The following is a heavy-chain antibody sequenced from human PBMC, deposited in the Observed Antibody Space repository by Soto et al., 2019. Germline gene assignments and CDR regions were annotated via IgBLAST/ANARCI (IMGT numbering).Heavy chain of an antibody. J-gene: IGHJ4*02. CDR2: IYYSGNT. CDR3: ASIAAPGTTHFDF. CDR1: GGSLGSSDYY. D-gene: IGHD6-13*01. V-gene: IGHV4-39*01. Sequence: PSETLSLTCTVSGGSLGSSDYYCGWIRQSPGKGLEWIGNIYYSGNTFYNPSLKSRVTISVDTSKNQIYLHLSAVTAADTAIFYCASIAAPGTTHFDFWGQGTLVTVSS.